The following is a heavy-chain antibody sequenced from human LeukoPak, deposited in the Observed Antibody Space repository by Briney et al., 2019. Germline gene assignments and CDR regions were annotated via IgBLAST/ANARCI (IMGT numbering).Heavy chain of an antibody. V-gene: IGHV3-23*01. J-gene: IGHJ4*02. Sequence: GGSLRLSCAVSGFTFSTYAMSWVRQAPGKGLEWVSAISSSGSSTYYGDSVKGRFTISRDNSKNTLYLQMNSLRADDTAVYHCAKSPGLFRGDGHPDYWGQGTLVTVSS. CDR3: AKSPGLFRGDGHPDY. CDR2: ISSSGSST. CDR1: GFTFSTYA. D-gene: IGHD2-21*02.